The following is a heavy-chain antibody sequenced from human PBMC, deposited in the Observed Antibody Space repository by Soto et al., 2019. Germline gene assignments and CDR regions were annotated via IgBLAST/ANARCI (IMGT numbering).Heavy chain of an antibody. CDR3: AKASKGYTGYDLDY. Sequence: EVQLLESGGDLVQPGGSLRLSCAASGFSFGGYGMSWVRQAPGKGLEWVSALSGSGSTTYYADSVRGRFIISRDNSRDTLFLQMNSLRAEDKAVYFCAKASKGYTGYDLDYWGQGTVVTVSP. D-gene: IGHD5-12*01. CDR2: LSGSGSTT. CDR1: GFSFGGYG. J-gene: IGHJ4*02. V-gene: IGHV3-23*01.